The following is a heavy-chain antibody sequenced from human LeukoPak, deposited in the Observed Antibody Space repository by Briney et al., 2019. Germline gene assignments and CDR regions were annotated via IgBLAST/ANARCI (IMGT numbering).Heavy chain of an antibody. V-gene: IGHV3-48*03. D-gene: IGHD2-2*01. CDR2: ISSSGRTI. CDR3: AKEYCSSTSCYFPGGNFDY. Sequence: GGSLRLSCAASGFTFSSYEMNWVRQAAGKGLGWVSFISSSGRTIYYADPVKGRFTISRDNAKNSLYLQMNSLRAEDTAVYYCAKEYCSSTSCYFPGGNFDYWGQGTLVTVSS. J-gene: IGHJ4*02. CDR1: GFTFSSYE.